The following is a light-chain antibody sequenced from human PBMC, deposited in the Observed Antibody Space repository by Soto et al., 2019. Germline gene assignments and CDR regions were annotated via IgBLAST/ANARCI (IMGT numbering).Light chain of an antibody. CDR1: QSIDSW. V-gene: IGKV1-5*03. CDR2: KTS. CDR3: QQYKSFSLT. J-gene: IGKJ4*01. Sequence: IQMTQSPSTLSASVGDRVTITCRASQSIDSWLAWYQQKPGKAPKLLIYKTSNLESGVPSRFSGSGSGTEFSLTISSLQPDDFATYYCQQYKSFSLTFGGGTRVEVK.